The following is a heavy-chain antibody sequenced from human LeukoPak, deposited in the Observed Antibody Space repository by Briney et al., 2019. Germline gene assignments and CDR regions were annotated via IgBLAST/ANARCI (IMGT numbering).Heavy chain of an antibody. Sequence: PSETLSLTCTVSGGSISSYYWGWIRQLPGKGLEWIGSMYYSGSTYYNPSLKSRVTISVDTSKNQFSLKLSSVTAADTAVYYCARRRGSISWYDFFDYWGQGTLVTVSS. CDR3: ARRRGSISWYDFFDY. D-gene: IGHD6-13*01. J-gene: IGHJ4*02. V-gene: IGHV4-39*01. CDR1: GGSISSYY. CDR2: MYYSGST.